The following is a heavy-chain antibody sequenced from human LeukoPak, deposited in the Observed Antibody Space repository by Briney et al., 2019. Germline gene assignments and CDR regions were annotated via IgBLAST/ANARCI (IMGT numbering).Heavy chain of an antibody. J-gene: IGHJ4*02. CDR2: ISYDGSNK. Sequence: GGSLRLSCAASGFTFSSYGMHWVRQAPGKGLEWVAVISYDGSNKYYADSVKGRFTISRDNSKNTLYLQMNSLRAEDTAVYYCAKGGRGVIFQFDYWGQGTLVTVSA. V-gene: IGHV3-30*18. D-gene: IGHD3-10*01. CDR3: AKGGRGVIFQFDY. CDR1: GFTFSSYG.